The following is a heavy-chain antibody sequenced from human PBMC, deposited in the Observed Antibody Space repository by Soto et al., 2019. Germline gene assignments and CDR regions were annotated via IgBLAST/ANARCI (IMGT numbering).Heavy chain of an antibody. D-gene: IGHD5-18*01. CDR3: ARDGYSDGSNPEYYFDY. CDR2: IWYDGSNK. CDR1: GFTFSSYG. V-gene: IGHV3-33*01. J-gene: IGHJ4*02. Sequence: LRLSCAASGFTFSSYGMHWVRQAPGKGLEWVAVIWYDGSNKYYADSVKGRFTISRDNSKNTLYLQMNSLRAEDTAVYYCARDGYSDGSNPEYYFDYWGQGTMVTVYS.